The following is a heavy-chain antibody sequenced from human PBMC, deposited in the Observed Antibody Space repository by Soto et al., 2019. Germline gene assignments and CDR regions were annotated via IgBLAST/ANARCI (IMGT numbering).Heavy chain of an antibody. J-gene: IGHJ4*02. CDR2: VNAGNGNT. D-gene: IGHD3-10*01. Sequence: ASVKVSCKASGYTFTSYAMHWVRQAPGQRLEWMGWVNAGNGNTKYSQKFQGRVTITRDTSASTAYMELSSLTSEDTAVYYCARGVWTMTRGAYYFDNWGQGTLVTVSS. CDR1: GYTFTSYA. CDR3: ARGVWTMTRGAYYFDN. V-gene: IGHV1-3*01.